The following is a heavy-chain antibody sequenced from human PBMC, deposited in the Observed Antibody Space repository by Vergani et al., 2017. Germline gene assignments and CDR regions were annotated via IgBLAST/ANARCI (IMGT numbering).Heavy chain of an antibody. CDR2: IIPIFGTA. V-gene: IGHV1-69*01. D-gene: IGHD2-8*01. CDR1: GGTFSSYA. CDR3: AGAGGGYCTNGVCHYNWFDP. Sequence: QVQLVQSGAEVKKPGSSVKVSCKASGGTFSSYAISWVRQAPGQGLEWMGGIIPIFGTANYAQKFQGRVTITADESTSTAYMELSSLRSEDTAVYYCAGAGGGYCTNGVCHYNWFDPWGQGTLVTVSS. J-gene: IGHJ5*02.